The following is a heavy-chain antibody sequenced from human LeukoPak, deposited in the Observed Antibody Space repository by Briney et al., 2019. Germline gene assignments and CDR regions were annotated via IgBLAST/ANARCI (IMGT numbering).Heavy chain of an antibody. Sequence: GASLKISCKGYGNRFTNYWVAWVHQLPEKGLEWMGIILTGDSDTRYSQSMQGQVTISVDRSISTGYLQWSSLKASDTAIYYCARRPLHSQNWLAPWGQGTLVTVSS. V-gene: IGHV5-51*07. CDR2: ILTGDSDT. CDR1: GNRFTNYW. J-gene: IGHJ5*02. CDR3: ARRPLHSQNWLAP.